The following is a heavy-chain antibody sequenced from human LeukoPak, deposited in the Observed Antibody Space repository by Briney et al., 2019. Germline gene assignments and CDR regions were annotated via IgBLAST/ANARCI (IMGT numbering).Heavy chain of an antibody. CDR1: GYTFTGYY. V-gene: IGHV1-2*02. Sequence: ASVKVSCKTSGYTFTGYYIHWVRQPPGQGLQWLGWINPNSGGTNYAQNSQGRVTVTRDTSTATAYMELRWLTSDDTAVYYCARDLCIRKTLGNCDSRAFHIWGQGTMVTVSS. D-gene: IGHD2-15*01. CDR2: INPNSGGT. J-gene: IGHJ3*02. CDR3: ARDLCIRKTLGNCDSRAFHI.